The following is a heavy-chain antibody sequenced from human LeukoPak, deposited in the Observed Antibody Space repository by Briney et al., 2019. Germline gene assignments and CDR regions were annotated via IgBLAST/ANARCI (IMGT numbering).Heavy chain of an antibody. CDR1: GFTFDDYS. Sequence: GMSLRLSCAASGFTFDDYSMHWVRQAPGKGLEWVSGISWNRGSAGYADSVKGRFTISRDSAKNSLYLQMNSLRTDDTALYYCAKDRTYSAYAALDYWGQGTLVTVSS. V-gene: IGHV3-9*01. CDR2: ISWNRGSA. CDR3: AKDRTYSAYAALDY. J-gene: IGHJ4*02. D-gene: IGHD5-12*01.